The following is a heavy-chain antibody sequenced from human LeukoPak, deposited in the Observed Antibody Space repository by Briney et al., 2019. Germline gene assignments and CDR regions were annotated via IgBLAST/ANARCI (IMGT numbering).Heavy chain of an antibody. J-gene: IGHJ3*02. V-gene: IGHV4-39*01. D-gene: IGHD2-2*01. CDR3: AGYCSSTSCPNNAFDI. CDR1: GGSISSSSYY. CDR2: IYYSGST. Sequence: SETLSLTCTVSGGSISSSSYYWGWIRQPPGKGLEWIGSIYYSGSTYYNPSLKSRVTISVDTSKNQFSLKLSSVTAADTAVCYCAGYCSSTSCPNNAFDIWGQGTMVTVSS.